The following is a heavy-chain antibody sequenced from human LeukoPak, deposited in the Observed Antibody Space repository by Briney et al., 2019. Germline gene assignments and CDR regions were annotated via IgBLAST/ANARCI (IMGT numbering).Heavy chain of an antibody. CDR2: ISAYNGNT. V-gene: IGHV1-18*01. Sequence: GASVKVSCKASGYTFTSYGISWVRQAPGQGLEWMGWISAYNGNTNYAQKLQGRVTMTTDTPTSTAYMELRSLRSDDTAVYYCARDISITMVRGVLNWFDPWGQGTLVTVSS. D-gene: IGHD3-10*01. J-gene: IGHJ5*02. CDR3: ARDISITMVRGVLNWFDP. CDR1: GYTFTSYG.